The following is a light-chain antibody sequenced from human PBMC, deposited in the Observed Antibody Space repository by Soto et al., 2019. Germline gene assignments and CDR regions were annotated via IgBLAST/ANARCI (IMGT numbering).Light chain of an antibody. CDR1: QLISNY. V-gene: IGKV3-15*01. CDR2: EAS. CDR3: QQHNVWPAT. Sequence: EIVMTQSPATLSLSPGETATLSCRANQLISNYLAWYQQKPGQAPRLLIYEASTRATGVPARFSGSGSGTEFTLTISSLQSEDFAVYYCQQHNVWPATFGQGTKVDI. J-gene: IGKJ1*01.